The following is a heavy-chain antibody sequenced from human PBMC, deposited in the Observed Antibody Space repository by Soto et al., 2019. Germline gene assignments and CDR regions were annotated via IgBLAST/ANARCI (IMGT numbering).Heavy chain of an antibody. CDR1: GGTFSSYA. CDR2: IIPIFGTA. D-gene: IGHD2-2*01. J-gene: IGHJ5*02. CDR3: ARGVVVPAAMDWFDR. Sequence: ASVKVSCKASGGTFSSYAISWVRQAPGQGLEWMGGIIPIFGTANYAQKLQGRVTMTTDTSTSTAYMELRSLRSDDTAVYYCARGVVVPAAMDWFDRWGQGTLVTVSS. V-gene: IGHV1-69*05.